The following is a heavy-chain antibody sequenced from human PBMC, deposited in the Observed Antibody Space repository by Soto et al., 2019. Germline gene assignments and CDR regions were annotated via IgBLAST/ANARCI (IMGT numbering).Heavy chain of an antibody. Sequence: SETLSLTCTVSGGSISSYYWSWIRQPPGKGLEWIGYIYYSGSTNYNPSLKSRVTISVDTSKNQFSLKLSSVTAADTAVYYCATRYSGYDFDYWGQGTMVTVPQ. CDR3: ATRYSGYDFDY. CDR2: IYYSGST. J-gene: IGHJ4*02. V-gene: IGHV4-59*12. D-gene: IGHD5-12*01. CDR1: GGSISSYY.